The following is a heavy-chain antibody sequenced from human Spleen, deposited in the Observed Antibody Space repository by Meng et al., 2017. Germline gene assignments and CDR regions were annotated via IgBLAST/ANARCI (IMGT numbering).Heavy chain of an antibody. CDR2: INHSGST. Sequence: QVQRKQWGRGLVMPSEDLSLPCGVSCGAFSYYYWSWLPQPPGKGLEWIGEINHSGSTNYNPSLESRATISVDTSQNNLSLKLSSVTAADSAVYYCARGPTTMAHDFDYWGQGTLVTVSS. CDR3: ARGPTTMAHDFDY. V-gene: IGHV4-34*01. J-gene: IGHJ4*02. CDR1: CGAFSYYY. D-gene: IGHD4-11*01.